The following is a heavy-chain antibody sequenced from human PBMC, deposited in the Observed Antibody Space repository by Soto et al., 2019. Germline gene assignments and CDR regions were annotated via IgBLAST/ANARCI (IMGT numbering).Heavy chain of an antibody. CDR2: IYFSGST. Sequence: QVQLQESGPGLVKPSETLSLTCTVSGGSISSYYWSWIRQPPGKGLEWIGYIYFSGSTNSNPSLKSRVTISVNTSKNQFSLKLSSVTAADTAVYYCARSLRARTFYYYYGMDVWGQGTTVTVSS. D-gene: IGHD3-3*01. CDR1: GGSISSYY. V-gene: IGHV4-59*01. CDR3: ARSLRARTFYYYYGMDV. J-gene: IGHJ6*02.